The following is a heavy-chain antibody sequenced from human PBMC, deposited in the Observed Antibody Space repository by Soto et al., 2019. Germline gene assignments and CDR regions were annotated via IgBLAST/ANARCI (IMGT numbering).Heavy chain of an antibody. CDR2: VTADKGIT. CDR1: GYAFTYYS. J-gene: IGHJ4*01. Sequence: ASVKVSCKACGYAFTYYSIHSVRQSPGQRLEWMGWVTADKGITDYSQKFQGRVTITRDTYASTAYMELSSLRSEDTSIYYCARENFPQIGSYYEFWRQGTLVTVSS. D-gene: IGHD1-26*01. CDR3: ARENFPQIGSYYEF. V-gene: IGHV1-3*01.